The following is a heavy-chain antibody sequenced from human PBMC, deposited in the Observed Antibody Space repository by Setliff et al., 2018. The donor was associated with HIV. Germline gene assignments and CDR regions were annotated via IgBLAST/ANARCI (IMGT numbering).Heavy chain of an antibody. Sequence: SVKVSCKASGDIFSRYGISWVRQAPGQGLEWMGGIIPIFGTANYAQKFQGRVTITADESTSTAYMELNSLTSEDTAVYFCARGLGALEWEKRDGDAFDIWGQGTMVTVSS. D-gene: IGHD3-3*01. J-gene: IGHJ3*02. CDR1: GDIFSRYG. CDR3: ARGLGALEWEKRDGDAFDI. V-gene: IGHV1-69*13. CDR2: IIPIFGTA.